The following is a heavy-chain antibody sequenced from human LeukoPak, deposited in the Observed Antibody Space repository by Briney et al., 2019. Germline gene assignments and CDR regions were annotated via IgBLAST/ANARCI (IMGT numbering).Heavy chain of an antibody. CDR1: GFTFSDYY. CDR2: ISSSGNTT. V-gene: IGHV3-11*01. CDR3: ARELTYYDILTGWEYSVSWFDP. D-gene: IGHD3-9*01. J-gene: IGHJ5*02. Sequence: GGSLRLSCAASGFTFSDYYMSWIRQAPGKGLEWVSCISSSGNTTYYADSVKGRFTISRDNAENSLYLQMKSLRAEDTAVYYCARELTYYDILTGWEYSVSWFDPWGQGTLVTVSS.